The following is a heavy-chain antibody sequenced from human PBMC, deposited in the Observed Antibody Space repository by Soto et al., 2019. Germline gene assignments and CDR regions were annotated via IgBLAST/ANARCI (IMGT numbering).Heavy chain of an antibody. Sequence: QVELQESGPGLVKPSETVSLTCSVSGGSINGYHWSWLRQPPGKGLECIGYISYGGNTNYNPSLKSRVTMSVATSNNQFSLRLSSVTAADTALYYCASHWDYDSHGDYFDYWGQGTLVTVSS. CDR1: GGSINGYH. V-gene: IGHV4-59*08. CDR2: ISYGGNT. J-gene: IGHJ4*02. D-gene: IGHD5-12*01. CDR3: ASHWDYDSHGDYFDY.